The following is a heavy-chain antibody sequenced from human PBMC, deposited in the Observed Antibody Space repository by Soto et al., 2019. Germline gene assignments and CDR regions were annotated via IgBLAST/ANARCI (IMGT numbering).Heavy chain of an antibody. D-gene: IGHD5-12*01. V-gene: IGHV4-39*01. J-gene: IGHJ3*02. CDR1: GVSISGSSYY. CDR2: IYYSGST. CDR3: ASGRDGYNSGAFDI. Sequence: SDTLSLTCTVFGVSISGSSYYLGWLRQPPGKGLEWIGSIYYSGSTYYNPSLKSRVTISVDTSKNQFSLKLSSVTAADTAMYYCASGRDGYNSGAFDIWGQGIMVTVS.